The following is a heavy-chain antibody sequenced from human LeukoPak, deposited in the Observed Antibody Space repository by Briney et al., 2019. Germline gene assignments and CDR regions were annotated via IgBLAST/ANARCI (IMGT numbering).Heavy chain of an antibody. V-gene: IGHV1-18*01. D-gene: IGHD1-1*01. CDR1: GHTLTSYG. Sequence: ASVKVSCKASGHTLTSYGISWVRQAPGQGLEWMGWISAYNGNTNYAQKLQGRVTMTTDTSTSTAYMELRSLRSDDTAVYYCARGGMYNRNEGIYFDYWGQGTLVTVSS. J-gene: IGHJ4*02. CDR3: ARGGMYNRNEGIYFDY. CDR2: ISAYNGNT.